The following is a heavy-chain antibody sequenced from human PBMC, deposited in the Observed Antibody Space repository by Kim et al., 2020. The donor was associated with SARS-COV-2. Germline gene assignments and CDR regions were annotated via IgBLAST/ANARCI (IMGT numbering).Heavy chain of an antibody. D-gene: IGHD1-26*01. CDR2: IYYSGST. Sequence: SETLSLTCTVSGGSISSSSYYWGWIRQPPGKGLEWIGSIYYSGSTYYNPSLKSRVTISVDTSKNQFSLKLSSVTAADTAVYYCARDRDLDGTSWDGDYYYGMDVWGQGTTVTVSS. J-gene: IGHJ6*02. CDR1: GGSISSSSYY. CDR3: ARDRDLDGTSWDGDYYYGMDV. V-gene: IGHV4-39*07.